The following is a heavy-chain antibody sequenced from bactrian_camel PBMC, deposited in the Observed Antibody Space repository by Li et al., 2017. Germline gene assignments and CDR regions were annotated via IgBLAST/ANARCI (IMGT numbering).Heavy chain of an antibody. J-gene: IGHJ4*01. Sequence: DVQLVESGGGLVQPGESLRLSCVASGITFSRHDMSWVRQAPGKEVEWVAGITSLPSLFRAASYADSVKGRFTISRDNAKNTVYLQMNSLKPEDTAVYYCVKMTGGSEIGNCWGQGTQVTVS. D-gene: IGHD6*01. CDR1: GITFSRHD. CDR3: VKMTGGSEIGNC. CDR2: ITSLPSLFRAA. V-gene: IGHV3S40*01.